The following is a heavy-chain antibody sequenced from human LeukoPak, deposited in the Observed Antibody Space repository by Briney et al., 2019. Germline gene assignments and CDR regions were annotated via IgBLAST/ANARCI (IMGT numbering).Heavy chain of an antibody. CDR3: ARGGTHYPYYYDSSGTKKLDY. Sequence: KASETLSLTCAVYGGSFSGYYWSWIRQPPGKGLEWIGEINHSGSTNYNPSLKSRVTISVDTSKNQFSLKLSSVTAADTAVYYCARGGTHYPYYYDSSGTKKLDYWGQGTLVTVSS. CDR2: INHSGST. CDR1: GGSFSGYY. D-gene: IGHD3-22*01. J-gene: IGHJ4*02. V-gene: IGHV4-34*01.